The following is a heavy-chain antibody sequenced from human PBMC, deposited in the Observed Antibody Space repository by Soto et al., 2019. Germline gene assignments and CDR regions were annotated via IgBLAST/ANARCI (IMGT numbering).Heavy chain of an antibody. V-gene: IGHV4-39*02. CDR1: GGSISSSSYS. CDR2: IYYSGST. Sequence: SETLSLTCTVSGGSISSSSYSWRWIRQPPGKGLEWLGSIYYSGSTYYNPSLKSRVTISVDTSKNQFSLKVSSVPAADTAVYYCARESSDIRAYYYYVMDVWGQGTTVT. J-gene: IGHJ6*02. D-gene: IGHD2-15*01. CDR3: ARESSDIRAYYYYVMDV.